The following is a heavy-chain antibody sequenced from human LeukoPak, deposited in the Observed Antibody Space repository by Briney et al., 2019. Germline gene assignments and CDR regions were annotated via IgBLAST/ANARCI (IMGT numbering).Heavy chain of an antibody. Sequence: SETLSLTCSVSRGSISNNNYYWGWLRQPPGRGLEWIGSIFYSGNTYYNPSLNSRVTISVDTSNNQFSLKLSSVTAADTAVYYCASLHYSGTYYFDYWGQGTLVTVSS. D-gene: IGHD1-26*01. J-gene: IGHJ4*02. V-gene: IGHV4-39*01. CDR2: IFYSGNT. CDR1: RGSISNNNYY. CDR3: ASLHYSGTYYFDY.